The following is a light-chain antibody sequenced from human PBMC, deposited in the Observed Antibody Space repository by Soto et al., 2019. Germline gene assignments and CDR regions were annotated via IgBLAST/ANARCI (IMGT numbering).Light chain of an antibody. CDR3: QQYDSTLWT. Sequence: EIQMTQSPSTLSANVRDGATLTCRASQSISSYLTWYQQKPGKAPKLLIYAASSLQSGVPSRFSGSGSGTDFTLTISRLQPEDFATYYCQQYDSTLWTFCQVTKVDIK. V-gene: IGKV1-39*01. CDR2: AAS. CDR1: QSISSY. J-gene: IGKJ1*01.